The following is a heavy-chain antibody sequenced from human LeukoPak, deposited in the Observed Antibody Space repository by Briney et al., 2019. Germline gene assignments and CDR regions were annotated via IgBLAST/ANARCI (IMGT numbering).Heavy chain of an antibody. V-gene: IGHV4-59*01. D-gene: IGHD6-19*01. CDR2: IYYSGST. Sequence: SETLSLTCTVSGGSISSYYWSWIRQPPGKGLEWIGYIYYSGSTNYNPSLKSRVTISVDTSKNQFSLKLSSVTAADTAVYYCARYGSGWKYYFDYWGQGTLVTVSS. CDR1: GGSISSYY. J-gene: IGHJ4*02. CDR3: ARYGSGWKYYFDY.